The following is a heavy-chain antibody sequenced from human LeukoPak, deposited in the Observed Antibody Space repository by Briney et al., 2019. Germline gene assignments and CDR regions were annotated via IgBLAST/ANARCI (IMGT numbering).Heavy chain of an antibody. J-gene: IGHJ4*02. Sequence: SGTLSLTCAVSGGSISSSNWWSWVRQPPGKGLEWIGEIYHSGSTNYNPSLKSRVTISVDKSKNQFSLKLSSVTAADTAVYYCARDRRYSSSWYEFDYWGQGTLVTVSS. CDR1: GGSISSSNW. V-gene: IGHV4-4*02. CDR3: ARDRRYSSSWYEFDY. CDR2: IYHSGST. D-gene: IGHD6-13*01.